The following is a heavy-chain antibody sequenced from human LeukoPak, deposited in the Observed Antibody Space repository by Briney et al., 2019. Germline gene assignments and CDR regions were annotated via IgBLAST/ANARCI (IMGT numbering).Heavy chain of an antibody. D-gene: IGHD5-12*01. V-gene: IGHV4-4*07. J-gene: IGHJ6*03. Sequence: SETLSLTCTVSGNSFGDYYWSWIRQPAGKGLEWIGRIYYTGSTNHNPSLKSRVTISVDTSKNQFSLKLSSVTAADTAVYYCARVVYSGYDFRGAMDVWGKGTTVTVSS. CDR2: IYYTGST. CDR3: ARVVYSGYDFRGAMDV. CDR1: GNSFGDYY.